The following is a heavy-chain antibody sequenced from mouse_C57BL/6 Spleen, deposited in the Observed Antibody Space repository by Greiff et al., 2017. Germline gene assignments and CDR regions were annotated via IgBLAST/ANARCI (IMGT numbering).Heavy chain of an antibody. J-gene: IGHJ1*03. CDR1: GYTFTEYT. Sequence: QVQLKESGAELVKPGASVKLSCKASGYTFTEYTIHWVKQRSGQGLEWIGWFYPGSGSIKYNEKFKDKATLTADKSSSTVYMELSRLTSEDSTVYVCARHEDRGWDRYFEVWGTGTTVTVSS. CDR2: FYPGSGSI. CDR3: ARHEDRGWDRYFEV. D-gene: IGHD4-1*01. V-gene: IGHV1-62-2*01.